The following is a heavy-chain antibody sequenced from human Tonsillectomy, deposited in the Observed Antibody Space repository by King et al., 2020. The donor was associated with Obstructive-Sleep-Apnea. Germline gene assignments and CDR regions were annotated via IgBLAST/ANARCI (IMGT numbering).Heavy chain of an antibody. V-gene: IGHV4-30-4*01. CDR2: IYYSGST. CDR3: ARVLYYDILTGYSPYYFDY. CDR1: GGSISSGDYY. D-gene: IGHD3-9*01. Sequence: VQLQESGPGLVKPSQTLSLTCTVSGGSISSGDYYWSWIRQPPGKGLEWIGDIYYSGSTYYNPSLKSRVTISVDTSKNQFSLKLSSVTAADTAVYYCARVLYYDILTGYSPYYFDYWGQGTLVTVSS. J-gene: IGHJ4*02.